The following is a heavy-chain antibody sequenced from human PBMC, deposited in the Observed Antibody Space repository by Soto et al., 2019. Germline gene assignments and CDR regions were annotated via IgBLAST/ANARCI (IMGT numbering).Heavy chain of an antibody. D-gene: IGHD2-21*01. Sequence: PVGSLRLSCVTSGFTFSRYSMHWFRQAPGKGLEWVAVTSSDGGTKFYADSVKGRFTVSRDNSKNTLYLQMNSLRPEDTAVYYCAREVVLTEWYFDNWGQGILVTVSS. CDR2: TSSDGGTK. CDR1: GFTFSRYS. CDR3: AREVVLTEWYFDN. V-gene: IGHV3-30-3*01. J-gene: IGHJ4*02.